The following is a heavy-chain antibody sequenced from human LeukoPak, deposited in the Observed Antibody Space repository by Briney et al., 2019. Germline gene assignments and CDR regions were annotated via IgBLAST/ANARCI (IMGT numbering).Heavy chain of an antibody. CDR2: INHSGST. V-gene: IGHV4-34*01. Sequence: GSLRLSCAASGFTFSSYSMNWVRQAPGKGLEWIGEINHSGSTNYNPSLKSRVTISVDTSKNQFSLKLSSVTAADTAVYYCARAEWGVRAPLNWFDPWGQGTLVTVSS. CDR3: ARAEWGVRAPLNWFDP. J-gene: IGHJ5*02. D-gene: IGHD1-26*01. CDR1: GFTFSSYS.